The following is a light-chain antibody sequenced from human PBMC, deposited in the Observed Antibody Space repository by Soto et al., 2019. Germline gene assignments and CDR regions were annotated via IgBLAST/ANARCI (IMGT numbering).Light chain of an antibody. V-gene: IGLV3-21*02. Sequence: SYELTQPPSVSVAPGQTARITCWGNNIGSKSVHWYQQKPGQAPVLVVYDDSDRPSGIPERFSGSNSGNTATLTISRVEAGDEADYYCQVWDSSSDHWVFGGGNKLTVL. CDR2: DDS. CDR3: QVWDSSSDHWV. J-gene: IGLJ3*02. CDR1: NIGSKS.